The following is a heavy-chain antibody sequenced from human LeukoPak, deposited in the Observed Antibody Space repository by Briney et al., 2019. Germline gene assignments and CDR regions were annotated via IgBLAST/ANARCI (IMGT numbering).Heavy chain of an antibody. CDR3: ARDMTTVTWAFDI. CDR2: IYYSGST. D-gene: IGHD4-17*01. V-gene: IGHV4-30-4*07. J-gene: IGHJ3*02. Sequence: KPSETLSPTCADSGGSISSGGYSWSWIRQPPGKGLEWIGYIYYSGSTYYNPSLKSRVTISVDTSKNQFSLKLSSVTAADTAVYYCARDMTTVTWAFDIWGQGTMVTVSS. CDR1: GGSISSGGYS.